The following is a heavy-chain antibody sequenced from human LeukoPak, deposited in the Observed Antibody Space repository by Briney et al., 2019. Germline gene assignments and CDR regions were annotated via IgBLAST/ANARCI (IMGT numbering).Heavy chain of an antibody. CDR1: GFTFSDYY. CDR3: ASRVYGDFTVDAFDI. Sequence: GGSLRPSCAASGFTFSDYYMSWLRQAPGKGLEWVSYISSSGLTIYYADSVKGRFTISRDNAKNLLYLQMNSLRAEDTAVYYCASRVYGDFTVDAFDIWGQGTMVTVSS. J-gene: IGHJ3*02. CDR2: ISSSGLTI. D-gene: IGHD4-17*01. V-gene: IGHV3-11*01.